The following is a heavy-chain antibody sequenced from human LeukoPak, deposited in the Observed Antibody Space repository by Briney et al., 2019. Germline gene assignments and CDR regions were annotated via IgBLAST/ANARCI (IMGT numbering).Heavy chain of an antibody. V-gene: IGHV3-23*01. CDR1: GFTFSSYA. J-gene: IGHJ5*02. CDR2: ISGSGGST. CDR3: ANSLQAPRLLDCSSTSCYRWFDP. Sequence: PGGSLRLSCAASGFTFSSYAMSWVRQAPGKGLEWVSAISGSGGSTYYADSVKGRFTISRDNSKNTLYLQMNSLRAEDTAVYYCANSLQAPRLLDCSSTSCYRWFDPWGQGTLVTVSS. D-gene: IGHD2-2*01.